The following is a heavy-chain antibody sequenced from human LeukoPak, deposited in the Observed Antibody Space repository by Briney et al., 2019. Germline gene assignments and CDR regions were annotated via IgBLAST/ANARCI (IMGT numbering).Heavy chain of an antibody. J-gene: IGHJ3*02. V-gene: IGHV3-53*01. CDR2: IYSGGST. CDR1: GFTVSSNY. CDR3: AKDHEIAVAGISAFDI. Sequence: GGSLRLSCAASGFTVSSNYMSWVRQAPGKGLEWVSVIYSGGSTYYADSVKGRFTISRDNSKNTLYLQMNSLRAEDTAVYYCAKDHEIAVAGISAFDIWGQGTMVTVSS. D-gene: IGHD6-19*01.